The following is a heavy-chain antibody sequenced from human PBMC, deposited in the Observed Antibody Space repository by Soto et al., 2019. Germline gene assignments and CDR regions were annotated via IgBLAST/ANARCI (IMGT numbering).Heavy chain of an antibody. D-gene: IGHD6-13*01. Sequence: GGSLILSCAASGFTFSSYSMNWVRQAPGKGLEWVSYISSSSSTIYYADSVKGRFTISRDNAKNSLYLQMNSLRAEDTAVYYCAREKSSWYVSDAFDIWGQGTMVTVSS. J-gene: IGHJ3*02. CDR2: ISSSSSTI. V-gene: IGHV3-48*01. CDR1: GFTFSSYS. CDR3: AREKSSWYVSDAFDI.